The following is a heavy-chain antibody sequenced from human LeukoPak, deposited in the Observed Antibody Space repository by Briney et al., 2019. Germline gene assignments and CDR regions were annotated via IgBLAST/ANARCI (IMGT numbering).Heavy chain of an antibody. V-gene: IGHV1-69*05. CDR2: IIPIFGTA. J-gene: IGHJ6*03. CDR1: GGTFSSYA. D-gene: IGHD5-18*01. CDR3: ARVRSYGYSDYYYYMDV. Sequence: SVKVSCKASGGTFSSYAISWVRQAPGQGLEWMGGIIPIFGTANYAQKFQGRVTITTDESTSTAYMELSSLRSEDTAVYYCARVRSYGYSDYYYYMDVWGKGTTVTVSS.